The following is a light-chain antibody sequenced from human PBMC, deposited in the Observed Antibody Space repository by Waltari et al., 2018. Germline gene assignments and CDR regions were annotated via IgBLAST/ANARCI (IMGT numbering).Light chain of an antibody. Sequence: QSALTQPPSASGSPGQSVTISCTGTSSDVGNYKYVSWYQQHPGKAPKLMIYDVSQRAAVGPDRCAGSESVRPASLAVSGLQAEEEADYDCSSYAGSNNRVFGGGTKLTVL. J-gene: IGLJ3*02. V-gene: IGLV2-8*01. CDR2: DVS. CDR3: SSYAGSNNRV. CDR1: SSDVGNYKY.